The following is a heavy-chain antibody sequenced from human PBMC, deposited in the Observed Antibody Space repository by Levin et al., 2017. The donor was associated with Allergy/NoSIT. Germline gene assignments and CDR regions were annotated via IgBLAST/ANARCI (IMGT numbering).Heavy chain of an antibody. J-gene: IGHJ3*02. CDR1: GGSFPNSY. CDR2: INHSRST. CDR3: ARLNIAGAFDI. D-gene: IGHD6-13*01. V-gene: IGHV4-34*01. Sequence: SQTLSLTCAVYGGSFPNSYWNWIRQPPGKGLEWIGEINHSRSTYYNASLKSRLTISVDTSKNHFSLNLSSVTAADTAVYYCARLNIAGAFDIWGQGTLVTVSS.